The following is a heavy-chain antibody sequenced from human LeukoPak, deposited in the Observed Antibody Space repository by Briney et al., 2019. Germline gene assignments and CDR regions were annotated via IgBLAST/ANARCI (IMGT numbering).Heavy chain of an antibody. CDR1: GGSISSYF. CDR3: AREKHQLGFDP. Sequence: PSETLSLTCTVAGGSISSYFWSWIRQPAGKGLEWIGRIHTSGNTNYNPSLKSRVTMTVDTSKNQFSLNLTSVTAADTAEYYCAREKHQLGFDPWGQGTLVTVSS. J-gene: IGHJ5*02. D-gene: IGHD6-13*01. CDR2: IHTSGNT. V-gene: IGHV4-4*07.